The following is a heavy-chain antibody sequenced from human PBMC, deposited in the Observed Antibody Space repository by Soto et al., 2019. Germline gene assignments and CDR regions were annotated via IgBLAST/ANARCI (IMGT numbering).Heavy chain of an antibody. J-gene: IGHJ4*02. Sequence: SETLSLTCAVYGGSFSGYYWSWIRQPPGKGLEWIGEINHSGSTNYNPSLKSRVTISVDTSKNQFSLKLSSVTAADTAVYYCARGRSPATVIQYFDYWGQGTLVTVSS. CDR1: GGSFSGYY. CDR3: ARGRSPATVIQYFDY. CDR2: INHSGST. V-gene: IGHV4-34*01. D-gene: IGHD4-17*01.